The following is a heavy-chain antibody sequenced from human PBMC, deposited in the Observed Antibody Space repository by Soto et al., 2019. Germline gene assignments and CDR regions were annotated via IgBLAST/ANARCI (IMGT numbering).Heavy chain of an antibody. CDR3: ARGWIIGVDNWFDP. Sequence: PSETLSLTCAVYGASFSGYQWTWIRQTPGKGLEWIGEINDSDNINYNPSLKSRVTISLDTPKKQISLKLSPVTAADTAVYYCARGWIIGVDNWFDPWGQGTLVTVSS. V-gene: IGHV4-34*01. CDR2: INDSDNI. D-gene: IGHD3-3*01. J-gene: IGHJ5*02. CDR1: GASFSGYQ.